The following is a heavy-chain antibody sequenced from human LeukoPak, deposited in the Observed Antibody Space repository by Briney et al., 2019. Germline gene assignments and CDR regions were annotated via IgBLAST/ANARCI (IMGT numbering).Heavy chain of an antibody. V-gene: IGHV3-15*01. CDR2: IKSKTDGGTT. D-gene: IGHD6-19*01. CDR1: GFTFSNAW. CDR3: VSIATSYSSGWYFFDY. J-gene: IGHJ4*02. Sequence: PGGSLRLSCAASGFTFSNAWMNWVRQAPGKGLEWVGRIKSKTDGGTTDYAAPVKGRFSISRDDSKNTLYLQMNSLKSEDTAVYYCVSIATSYSSGWYFFDYWGQGTLVTVST.